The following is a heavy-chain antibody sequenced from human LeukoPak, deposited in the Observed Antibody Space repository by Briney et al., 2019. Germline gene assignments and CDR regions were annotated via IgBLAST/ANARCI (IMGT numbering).Heavy chain of an antibody. CDR2: ISTSSSYI. V-gene: IGHV3-21*01. D-gene: IGHD2-21*01. Sequence: AGGSLRLSCAASGFTFSSQSMNWVRQAPGKGLEWVSSISTSSSYIYYADSVEGRFTISRDNAKSSLYLQMNSLRAEDTAVYYCARGSDNYGGYVDYWGQGTLVTVSS. CDR1: GFTFSSQS. J-gene: IGHJ4*02. CDR3: ARGSDNYGGYVDY.